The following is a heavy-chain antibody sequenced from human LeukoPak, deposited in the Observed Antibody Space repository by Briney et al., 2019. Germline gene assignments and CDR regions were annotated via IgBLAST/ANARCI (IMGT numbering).Heavy chain of an antibody. J-gene: IGHJ4*02. CDR3: TRPYYYDSSGTLDY. CDR2: IRSKAYGGTT. CDR1: GFTSGDYA. Sequence: PGGSLRLSCTASGFTSGDYAMSWVRQAPGKGLEWVGFIRSKAYGGTTEYAASVKGRFTISRDDSKSIAYLQMNSLKTEDTAVYYCTRPYYYDSSGTLDYWGQGTLVTVSS. D-gene: IGHD3-22*01. V-gene: IGHV3-49*04.